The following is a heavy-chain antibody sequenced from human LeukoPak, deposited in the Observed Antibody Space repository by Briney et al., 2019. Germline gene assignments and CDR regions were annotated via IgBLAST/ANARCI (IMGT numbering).Heavy chain of an antibody. CDR3: ARDKKTPGIAVAGSIN. D-gene: IGHD6-19*01. J-gene: IGHJ4*02. CDR1: GFTFSSYS. Sequence: GGSLRLSCAASGFTFSSYSMTWVRQAPGKGLEWVSSISSSSSYIYYADSVKGRFTISRDNAKNSLYLQMNGLRAEDTAVYYCARDKKTPGIAVAGSINWGQGTLVTVSS. CDR2: ISSSSSYI. V-gene: IGHV3-21*01.